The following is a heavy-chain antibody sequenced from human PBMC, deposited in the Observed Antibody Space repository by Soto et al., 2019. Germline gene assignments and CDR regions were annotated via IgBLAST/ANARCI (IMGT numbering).Heavy chain of an antibody. CDR1: GASISSGGYY. CDR2: IYYSGST. CDR3: ARERGSSSWLSYFDY. V-gene: IGHV4-31*02. J-gene: IGHJ4*02. Sequence: SETLSLTCTVSGASISSGGYYWSWIRQHPGKGLEWIGCIYYSGSTYYNPSLKSRVTISVDTSKNQFSLKLSSVTAADTAVYYCARERGSSSWLSYFDYWGQGTPVTVSS. D-gene: IGHD6-13*01.